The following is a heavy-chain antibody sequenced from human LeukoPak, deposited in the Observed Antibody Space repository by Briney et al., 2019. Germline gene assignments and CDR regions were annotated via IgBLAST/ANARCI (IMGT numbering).Heavy chain of an antibody. D-gene: IGHD3-22*01. J-gene: IGHJ4*02. V-gene: IGHV4-59*12. CDR2: IYYTGNT. CDR1: GGSISSYN. Sequence: SETLSLTCTVSGGSISSYNWDWIRQPPGKGLEWIGFIYYTGNTTYNPSLKSRVTISLDISKNQFSLKLSSVTAADTAVYYCARVGYYDSSGYYLGYWGQGTLVTVSS. CDR3: ARVGYYDSSGYYLGY.